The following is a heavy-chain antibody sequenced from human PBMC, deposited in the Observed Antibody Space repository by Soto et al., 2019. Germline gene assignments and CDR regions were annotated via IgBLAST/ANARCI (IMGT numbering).Heavy chain of an antibody. CDR1: GFRFSLFW. Sequence: GGSLRLSCAASGFRFSLFWMSWVRQAPGKGLEWVSVIYSGGSTYYADSVKGRFTISRDNSKNTLYLQMNSLRAEDTAVYYCARDMAAAGYGMDVWGQGTTVTVSS. CDR2: IYSGGST. D-gene: IGHD6-13*01. J-gene: IGHJ6*02. CDR3: ARDMAAAGYGMDV. V-gene: IGHV3-53*01.